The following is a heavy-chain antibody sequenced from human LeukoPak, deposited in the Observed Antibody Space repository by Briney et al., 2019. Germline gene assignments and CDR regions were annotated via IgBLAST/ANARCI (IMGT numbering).Heavy chain of an antibody. CDR3: ATRKYYYGSETLEAHAFDI. V-gene: IGHV3-21*01. J-gene: IGHJ3*02. D-gene: IGHD3-10*01. CDR1: GFIFSHYT. CDR2: IISSSIYI. Sequence: GGSLRLSCAASGFIFSHYTTNWVRQAPGKGLEWVSSIISSSIYIYYADSVKGRFTVSRDNAKNSLYLQMNSLRAEDTAVYYCATRKYYYGSETLEAHAFDIWGQGTMVTVSS.